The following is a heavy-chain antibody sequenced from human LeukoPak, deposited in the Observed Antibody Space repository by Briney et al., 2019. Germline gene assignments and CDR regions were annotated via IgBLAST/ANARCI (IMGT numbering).Heavy chain of an antibody. CDR1: GFTVSSSY. J-gene: IGHJ4*02. Sequence: GGSLRLSCAASGFTVSSSYMTWVRQAPGKGLEWVSHISSDGHVGRYVDSVRGRFTMSRDNAKNLLFLQMNGLRAEDTAVYYCARDTLNGPFVISLDYWGQGALVTVSS. CDR3: ARDTLNGPFVISLDY. V-gene: IGHV3-11*04. D-gene: IGHD3-9*01. CDR2: ISSDGHVG.